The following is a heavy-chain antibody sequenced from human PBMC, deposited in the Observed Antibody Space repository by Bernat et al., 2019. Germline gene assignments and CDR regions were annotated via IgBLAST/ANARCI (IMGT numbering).Heavy chain of an antibody. Sequence: QVQLVESGGGVVQPGRPLRLSCAASGFTFSSYAMHWVRQAPGKGLEWVAVISYDGSNKYYADSVKGRFTISRDNSKNTLYLQMNSLRAEDTAVYYCARDSRGWELHTYYFDYWGQGTLVTVSS. J-gene: IGHJ4*02. V-gene: IGHV3-30-3*01. CDR1: GFTFSSYA. D-gene: IGHD1-26*01. CDR2: ISYDGSNK. CDR3: ARDSRGWELHTYYFDY.